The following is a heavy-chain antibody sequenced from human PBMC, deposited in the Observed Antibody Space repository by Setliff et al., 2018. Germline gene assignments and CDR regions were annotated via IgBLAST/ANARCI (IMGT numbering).Heavy chain of an antibody. Sequence: ASVKVSCKASGYTFINYEINWVRQATGQGLEWMGGMNPNNGNTGYAQKFQGRVTMSRNTSISTAYMELSGLRSEDTAVYYCARTRGLDVWGQGTTVTVSS. J-gene: IGHJ6*02. CDR3: ARTRGLDV. CDR2: MNPNNGNT. V-gene: IGHV1-8*02. CDR1: GYTFINYE.